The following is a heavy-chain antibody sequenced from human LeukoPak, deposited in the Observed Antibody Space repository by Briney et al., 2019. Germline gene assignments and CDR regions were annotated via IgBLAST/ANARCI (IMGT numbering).Heavy chain of an antibody. CDR1: GYSFTTYW. D-gene: IGHD5-24*01. V-gene: IGHV5-51*01. CDR3: ARSRDGSTYFDY. Sequence: GESLKISCQVSGYSFTTYWIGWVRQMPGKGLEWMGIIYPADSHTKYSPSLQGHVTISADKSITTTYLQWSSLEASDTAVYYCARSRDGSTYFDYWGQGTLVTVSS. CDR2: IYPADSHT. J-gene: IGHJ4*02.